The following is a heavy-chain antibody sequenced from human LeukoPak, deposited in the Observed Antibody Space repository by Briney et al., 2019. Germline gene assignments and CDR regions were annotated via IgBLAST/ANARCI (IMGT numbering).Heavy chain of an antibody. CDR3: ARVTIAVAGTLSFHFDY. D-gene: IGHD6-19*01. Sequence: ETLSLTCAVYGGSFSGYYWNWIRQPPGKGLEWIGEINHSGSTNYNPSLKSRVTISVDTSKNQFSLKLSSVTAADTAVYYCARVTIAVAGTLSFHFDYWGQGTLVTVSS. CDR1: GGSFSGYY. V-gene: IGHV4-34*01. CDR2: INHSGST. J-gene: IGHJ4*02.